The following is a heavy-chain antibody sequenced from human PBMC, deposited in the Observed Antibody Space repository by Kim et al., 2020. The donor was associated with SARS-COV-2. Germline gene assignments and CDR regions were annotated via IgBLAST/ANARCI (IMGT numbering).Heavy chain of an antibody. CDR3: ARSYYGDLLTFDY. Sequence: SVKVSCKASGGTFSSYAISWVRQAPGQGLEWMGGIIPIFGTANYAQKFQGRVTITADESTSTAYMELSSLRSEDTAVYYCARSYYGDLLTFDYWGQGTLVTVSS. CDR2: IIPIFGTA. V-gene: IGHV1-69*13. D-gene: IGHD4-17*01. CDR1: GGTFSSYA. J-gene: IGHJ4*02.